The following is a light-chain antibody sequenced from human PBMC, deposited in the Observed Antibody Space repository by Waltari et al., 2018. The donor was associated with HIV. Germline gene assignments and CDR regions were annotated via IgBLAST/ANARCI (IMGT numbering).Light chain of an antibody. Sequence: QSALPQPASVSGSPGQSITISCTGTSSDIGGYNYVSWHQHHQGRAPKLIIFEVSNRPSGVSNRFSGSKSGNTASLIISGLLAEDDADYYCSSYTSGTTWVFGGGTKLTVL. CDR2: EVS. V-gene: IGLV2-14*01. CDR3: SSYTSGTTWV. CDR1: SSDIGGYNY. J-gene: IGLJ3*02.